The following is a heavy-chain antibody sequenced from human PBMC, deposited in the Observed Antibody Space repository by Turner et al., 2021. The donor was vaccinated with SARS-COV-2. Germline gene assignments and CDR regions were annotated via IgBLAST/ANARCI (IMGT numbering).Heavy chain of an antibody. CDR1: GFTFSSYA. D-gene: IGHD3-22*01. Sequence: EVQLLESGGGLVQPGGSLRLSCSASGFTFSSYAMSWVGQAPGKGVEWVSAISGSGGSTYYADSVKGRFTISRDNSKSTLYLQMNSLRAEDTAVYYCAKADRIMIVVVITLFDYWGQGTLVTVSS. CDR2: ISGSGGST. V-gene: IGHV3-23*01. J-gene: IGHJ4*02. CDR3: AKADRIMIVVVITLFDY.